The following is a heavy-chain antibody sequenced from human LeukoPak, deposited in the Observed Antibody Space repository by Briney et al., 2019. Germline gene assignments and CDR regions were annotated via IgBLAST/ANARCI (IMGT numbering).Heavy chain of an antibody. CDR3: ASSSRSGFDY. CDR2: ISSSSSTI. J-gene: IGHJ4*02. CDR1: GFTFGDYA. Sequence: GRSLRLSCTASGFTFGDYAMSWVRQAPGKGLEWVSYISSSSSTIYYADSVKGRFTISRDNAKNSLYLQMNSLRAEDTAVYYCASSSRSGFDYWGQGTLVTVSS. V-gene: IGHV3-48*04.